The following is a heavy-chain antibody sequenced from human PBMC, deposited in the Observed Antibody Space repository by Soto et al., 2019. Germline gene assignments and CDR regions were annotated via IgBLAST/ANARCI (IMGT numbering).Heavy chain of an antibody. V-gene: IGHV3-23*01. CDR2: ISDTGGGT. D-gene: IGHD2-2*01. Sequence: PGGSLRLSCAASEFIFSSYAMSWVRQAPGKGPERVAVISDTGGGTYYADSVKGRFTISRDNSKNTLYLQMNSLRAEDTGLYYFGKDAGGGPYSTAWYEFDYWGQGTQVTVSS. CDR1: EFIFSSYA. J-gene: IGHJ4*02. CDR3: GKDAGGGPYSTAWYEFDY.